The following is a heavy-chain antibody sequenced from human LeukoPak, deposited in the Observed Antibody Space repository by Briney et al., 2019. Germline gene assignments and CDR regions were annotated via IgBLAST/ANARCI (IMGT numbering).Heavy chain of an antibody. Sequence: GGSLRLSCAVSGFILRSYWMGWVRQAPGKGLEWVANIKQDESEKNYVDSVKGRFTISRDNAKNSLYLQMNSLRAEDPAVYYCARDYRHYFDGSGYPPYFDYWGQGTLVTVSS. V-gene: IGHV3-7*01. J-gene: IGHJ4*02. CDR2: IKQDESEK. CDR1: GFILRSYW. CDR3: ARDYRHYFDGSGYPPYFDY. D-gene: IGHD3-22*01.